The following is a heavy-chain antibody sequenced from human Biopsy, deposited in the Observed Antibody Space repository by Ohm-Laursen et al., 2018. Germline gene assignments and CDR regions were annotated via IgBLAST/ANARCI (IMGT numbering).Heavy chain of an antibody. Sequence: DTLSLTCIVSGGSINNFYWSWIRQPPGKGLEWIGIIYYSGNTKYNPSLKSRVTISVDTFRNQFSLKLSSVTAADTAVYYCARVRVWADSEGAFDPWGQGTMVTVSS. CDR2: IYYSGNT. V-gene: IGHV4-59*07. D-gene: IGHD1-26*01. J-gene: IGHJ3*01. CDR3: ARVRVWADSEGAFDP. CDR1: GGSINNFY.